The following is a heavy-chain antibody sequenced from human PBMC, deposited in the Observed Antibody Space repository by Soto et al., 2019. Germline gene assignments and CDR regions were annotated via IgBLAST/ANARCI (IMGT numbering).Heavy chain of an antibody. CDR1: GYTFTSYG. CDR2: ISAYNGNT. J-gene: IGHJ3*02. V-gene: IGHV1-18*01. CDR3: ARDWVSFCSTSCYRKAFDI. D-gene: IGHD2-2*01. Sequence: GASVKISCKASGYTFTSYGISWVRQAPGQGPEWMGWISAYNGNTNYAQKLQGRVTMTTDTSTSTAYMELRSLRSDETAVYYCARDWVSFCSTSCYRKAFDIWGQGTMVTVSS.